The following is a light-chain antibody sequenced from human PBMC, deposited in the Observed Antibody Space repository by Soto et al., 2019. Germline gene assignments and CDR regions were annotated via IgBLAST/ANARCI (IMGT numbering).Light chain of an antibody. Sequence: QSVLTQPASVSGSPGQSIAISCTGSSSDIGAYNYVFWYQQHPGKAPKLMIYDVNNRPSGVSDRFSGSKSGNTASLTISGLQAEDEADYYCSSYTSESPYVLGTGTKVTVL. CDR2: DVN. V-gene: IGLV2-14*03. J-gene: IGLJ1*01. CDR3: SSYTSESPYV. CDR1: SSDIGAYNY.